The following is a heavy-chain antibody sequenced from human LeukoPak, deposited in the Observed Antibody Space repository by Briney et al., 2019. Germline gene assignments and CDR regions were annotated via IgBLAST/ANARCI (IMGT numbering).Heavy chain of an antibody. CDR3: ARFFYYDASLPPY. Sequence: PSETLSLTCAVYGGSFSGYYWSWIRQPPGKGLEWIGTIYYSGRTYYNPSLQSRATISLDASQNQLSLQVRSVTVVDTAVYYCARFFYYDASLPPYWGQGTLVTVSS. CDR2: IYYSGRT. CDR1: GGSFSGYY. V-gene: IGHV4-34*01. D-gene: IGHD3-16*01. J-gene: IGHJ4*02.